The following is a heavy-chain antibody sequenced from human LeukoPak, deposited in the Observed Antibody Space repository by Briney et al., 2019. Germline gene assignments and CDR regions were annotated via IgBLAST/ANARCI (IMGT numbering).Heavy chain of an antibody. CDR1: GFTFSSYA. CDR3: ARGTYYYDSSGYLLDY. CDR2: ISYDGSNK. Sequence: GGSLRLSCAASGFTFSSYAMHWVRQAPGKGLERVAVISYDGSNKYYADSVKGRFTISRDNSKNTLYLQMNSLRAEDTAVYYCARGTYYYDSSGYLLDYWGQGTLVTVSS. J-gene: IGHJ4*02. V-gene: IGHV3-30-3*01. D-gene: IGHD3-22*01.